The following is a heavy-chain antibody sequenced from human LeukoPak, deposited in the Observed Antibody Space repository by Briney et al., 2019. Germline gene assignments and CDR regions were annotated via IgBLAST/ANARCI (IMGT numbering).Heavy chain of an antibody. V-gene: IGHV1-69*13. CDR3: ARDLGYDSSGYYYSRFDY. J-gene: IGHJ4*02. D-gene: IGHD3-22*01. Sequence: ASVKVSCKASGGTFSSYAISWVRQAPGQGLEWMGGIIPIFGTANYAQKFQGRVTITADESTSTAYMELSSLGSEDTAVYYCARDLGYDSSGYYYSRFDYWGQGTLVTVSP. CDR1: GGTFSSYA. CDR2: IIPIFGTA.